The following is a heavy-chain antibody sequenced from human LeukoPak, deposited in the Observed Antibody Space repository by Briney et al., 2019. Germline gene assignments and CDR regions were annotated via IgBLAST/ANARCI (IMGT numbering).Heavy chain of an antibody. D-gene: IGHD3-10*01. CDR1: GGTFSSYA. CDR2: SIPIFGIA. V-gene: IGHV1-69*04. Sequence: GASVKVSCKASGGTFSSYAISWVRQAPGQGLEWIGRSIPIFGIANYAQKFEGRVTITADKSTSTAYMEMSRLRSEDTAVYYCARGDTMVRGRTDYWGQGTLVTVSS. J-gene: IGHJ4*02. CDR3: ARGDTMVRGRTDY.